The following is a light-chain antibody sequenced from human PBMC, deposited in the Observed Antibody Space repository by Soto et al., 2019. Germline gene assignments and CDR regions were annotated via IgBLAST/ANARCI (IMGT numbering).Light chain of an antibody. V-gene: IGKV3-11*01. CDR3: QQSYSPPLT. CDR2: DAS. CDR1: QSIASH. Sequence: EIVLTQSPVTLSLSPGERATLSCRASQSIASHLAWYQQKPGQAPRLLIHDASSRATGIPARFSGSGSGTDFTLTISSLEPEDFATYYCQQSYSPPLTFGQGTRLELK. J-gene: IGKJ5*01.